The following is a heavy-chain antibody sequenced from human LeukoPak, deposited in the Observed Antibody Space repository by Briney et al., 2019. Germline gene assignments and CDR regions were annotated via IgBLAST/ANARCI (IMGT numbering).Heavy chain of an antibody. CDR1: GYTFTSYG. CDR3: ARDRSSGWTGVFDY. D-gene: IGHD6-19*01. J-gene: IGHJ4*02. V-gene: IGHV1-18*01. Sequence: ASVKVSCKASGYTFTSYGLSWVRPALGGGLEWMGWIRAYNGNTNYAQKLQGRVTMSTDTSTSTAYMELRSLGSDDTAVYYCARDRSSGWTGVFDYWGQGTLVTVSS. CDR2: IRAYNGNT.